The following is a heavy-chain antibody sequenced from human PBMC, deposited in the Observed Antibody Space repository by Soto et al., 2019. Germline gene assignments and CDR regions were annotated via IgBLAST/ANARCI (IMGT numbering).Heavy chain of an antibody. D-gene: IGHD3-9*01. CDR1: GFSLSTSGVG. CDR2: IYWDDDK. CDR3: AHRASILRYFDWFDY. Sequence: QITLKESGPTLVKPTQTLTLTCTFSGFSLSTSGVGVGWIRQPPGKALEWLALIYWDDDKRYSPSLKSRLTNTKETSKNQVVLTMTNMDPVDTATYYCAHRASILRYFDWFDYWGQGTLVTVSS. V-gene: IGHV2-5*02. J-gene: IGHJ4*02.